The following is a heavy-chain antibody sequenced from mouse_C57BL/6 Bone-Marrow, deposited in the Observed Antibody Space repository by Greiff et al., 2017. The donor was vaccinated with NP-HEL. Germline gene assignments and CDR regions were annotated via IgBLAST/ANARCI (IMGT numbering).Heavy chain of an antibody. Sequence: VQLQQSGAELVKPGASVKLSCKASGYTFTEYTIHWVKQRSGQGLEWIGWFYPGSGSIKYNEKFKDKATLTADKSSSTVYMELSRLTSEDSAVYFCARHEDHYEYDVRAMDYWGQGTSDTVSP. J-gene: IGHJ4*01. CDR2: FYPGSGSI. V-gene: IGHV1-62-2*01. D-gene: IGHD2-4*01. CDR1: GYTFTEYT. CDR3: ARHEDHYEYDVRAMDY.